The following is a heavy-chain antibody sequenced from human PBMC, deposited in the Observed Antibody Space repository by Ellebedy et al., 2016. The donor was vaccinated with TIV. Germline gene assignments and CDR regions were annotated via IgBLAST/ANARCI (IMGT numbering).Heavy chain of an antibody. CDR3: ARGLAVAGTSHY. V-gene: IGHV1-2*02. Sequence: ASVKVSCKASGGTFTGYYMHWVRQAPGQGLEWMGWINPNSGGTTYAQKFQGRVTMTRDTSISTAYMELSRLRSDDTAVYYCARGLAVAGTSHYWGQGTLVTVSS. CDR2: INPNSGGT. J-gene: IGHJ4*02. D-gene: IGHD6-19*01. CDR1: GGTFTGYY.